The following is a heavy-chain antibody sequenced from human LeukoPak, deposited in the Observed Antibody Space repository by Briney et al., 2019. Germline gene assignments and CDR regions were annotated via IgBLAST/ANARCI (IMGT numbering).Heavy chain of an antibody. CDR2: INYIGTP. V-gene: IGHV4-34*01. D-gene: IGHD3-16*01. J-gene: IGHJ4*02. CDR3: ARGEDFLGGVVDS. CDR1: GVSISGYY. Sequence: KPSETLSLTCAVNGVSISGYYRSWIRQSPGKGLEWIGEINYIGTPNYNPPLKSRVIFSVDTSTNQFSRKMSSVTAADTAVYYCARGEDFLGGVVDSWGQGSLVTVSS.